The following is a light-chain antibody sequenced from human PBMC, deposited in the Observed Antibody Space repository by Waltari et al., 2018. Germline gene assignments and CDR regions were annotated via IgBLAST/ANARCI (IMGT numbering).Light chain of an antibody. CDR1: QSVLYSSDNKNY. Sequence: DIVMTQSPDSLAVSLGERATIHCKSSQSVLYSSDNKNYLAWYQQKPGQPPKLLIYWASARESGVPDRFSGSGSGTDFTLTISSLQAEDAAVYYCQQCYNSPYTFGQGTKLEIK. V-gene: IGKV4-1*01. CDR2: WAS. CDR3: QQCYNSPYT. J-gene: IGKJ2*01.